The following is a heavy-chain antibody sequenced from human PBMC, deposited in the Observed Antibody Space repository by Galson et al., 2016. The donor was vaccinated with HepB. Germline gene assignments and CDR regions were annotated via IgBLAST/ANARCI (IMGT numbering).Heavy chain of an antibody. CDR1: GFTFSDYY. CDR3: TRDFPDPMAERFSEVSHDYFAMDV. Sequence: SLRLSCAASGFTFSDYYMSWIRQAPGKGLEWLSYISRSGSIIYYSDAVKGRFTIARDNAKNSLYLQMNSLRAEDTAVYYCTRDFPDPMAERFSEVSHDYFAMDVWGQGTTVTVSS. CDR2: ISRSGSII. J-gene: IGHJ6*02. V-gene: IGHV3-11*01. D-gene: IGHD5-24*01.